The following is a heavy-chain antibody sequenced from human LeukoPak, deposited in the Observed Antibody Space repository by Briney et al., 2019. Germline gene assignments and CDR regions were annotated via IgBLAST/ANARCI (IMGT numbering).Heavy chain of an antibody. D-gene: IGHD2-2*01. Sequence: GGSLRLSCSAFRFTFSDYYMSWIRQAPGKGLEWLSYISSSGSTIYYADSVKGRFTISRDNAKNSLYLQMNSLRAEDTAVYYCARAGARSTSCYSDYWGPGTLVTVSS. J-gene: IGHJ4*02. CDR3: ARAGARSTSCYSDY. CDR1: RFTFSDYY. CDR2: ISSSGSTI. V-gene: IGHV3-11*01.